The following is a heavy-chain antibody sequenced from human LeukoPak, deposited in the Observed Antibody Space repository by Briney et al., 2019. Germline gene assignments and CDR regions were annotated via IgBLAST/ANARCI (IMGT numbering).Heavy chain of an antibody. J-gene: IGHJ4*02. CDR1: GFTFSSYW. CDR2: ISGSGGST. CDR3: AKLQVRKLIVVVVAASLDY. Sequence: PGGSLRLSCAASGFTFSSYWMTWVRQAPGKGLEWVSAISGSGGSTYYADSVKGRFTISRDNSKNTLYLQMNSLRAEDTAVYYCAKLQVRKLIVVVVAASLDYWGQGTLVTVYS. D-gene: IGHD2-15*01. V-gene: IGHV3-23*01.